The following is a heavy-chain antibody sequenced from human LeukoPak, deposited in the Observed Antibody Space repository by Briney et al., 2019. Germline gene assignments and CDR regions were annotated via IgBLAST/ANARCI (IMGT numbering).Heavy chain of an antibody. CDR1: GFTFSTYG. D-gene: IGHD6-19*01. CDR2: IRYDGSNK. CDR3: ARIYSSGWYIDY. Sequence: GGSLRLSCAASGFTFSTYGMHWVRQAPGKGLEWVAFIRYDGSNKYYADSVKGRFTISRDNAKNSLYLQMNSLRAEDTAVYYCARIYSSGWYIDYWGQGTLVTVSS. V-gene: IGHV3-30*02. J-gene: IGHJ4*02.